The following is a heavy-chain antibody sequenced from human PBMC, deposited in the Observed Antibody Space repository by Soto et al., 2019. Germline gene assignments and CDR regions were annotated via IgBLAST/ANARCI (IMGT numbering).Heavy chain of an antibody. V-gene: IGHV1-69*01. J-gene: IGHJ5*02. CDR2: IIPMFGTT. Sequence: QVQLVQSGAEVKKPGSSVTVSCKASGVIFKNYAFSRVRQAPGQGLEWMGGIIPMFGTTNSAQSFQDRVTITADESTSTVYLELSSLRSDDTAIYYCARGIADIQTGGNWFDPWGQGTLVTVSS. D-gene: IGHD2-8*02. CDR3: ARGIADIQTGGNWFDP. CDR1: GVIFKNYA.